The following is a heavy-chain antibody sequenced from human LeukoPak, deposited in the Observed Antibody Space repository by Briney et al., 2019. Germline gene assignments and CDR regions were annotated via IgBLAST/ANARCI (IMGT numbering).Heavy chain of an antibody. J-gene: IGHJ4*02. CDR2: ISYDGTNK. D-gene: IGHD3-3*01. CDR3: AKENDFVY. Sequence: GGSLRLSCAASGFTFSNYDMHWVRQAPGKGLEWMAVISYDGTNKYYADSVKGRFTISRDNSKSTLYLQMNSLRAEDTAVYYCAKENDFVYWGQGTLVTVSS. CDR1: GFTFSNYD. V-gene: IGHV3-30*18.